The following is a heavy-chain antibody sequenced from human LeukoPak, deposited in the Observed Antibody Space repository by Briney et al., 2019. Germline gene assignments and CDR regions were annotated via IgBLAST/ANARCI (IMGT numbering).Heavy chain of an antibody. CDR1: GFTVSSNY. D-gene: IGHD3-3*01. CDR3: ACYDFWSGYRYY. CDR2: IYSGGST. V-gene: IGHV3-66*02. Sequence: PGGSLRLSCAASGFTVSSNYMSWVRQAPGKGLEWVSVIYSGGSTYYADSVKGRFTISRYNSKNTLYLQMNSLRAEDTAVYYCACYDFWSGYRYYWGQGTLVTVSS. J-gene: IGHJ4*02.